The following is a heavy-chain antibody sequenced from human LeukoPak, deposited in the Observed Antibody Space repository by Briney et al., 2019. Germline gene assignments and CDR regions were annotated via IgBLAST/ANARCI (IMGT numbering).Heavy chain of an antibody. CDR1: GFTFSSYA. D-gene: IGHD3-22*01. V-gene: IGHV3-23*01. Sequence: PGGSLRLSCAASGFTFSSYAMGWVRQAPGKGLEWVSAISGSGGSTYYADSVKGRFTISRDNSKNTLYLQMNSLRAEDTAVYYCAKDPSYYDSSGYRWGQGTLVTVSS. J-gene: IGHJ4*02. CDR3: AKDPSYYDSSGYR. CDR2: ISGSGGST.